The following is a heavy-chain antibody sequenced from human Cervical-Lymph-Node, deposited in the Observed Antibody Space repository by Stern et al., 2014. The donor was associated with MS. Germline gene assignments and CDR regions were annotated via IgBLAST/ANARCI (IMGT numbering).Heavy chain of an antibody. CDR2: ISSSGSTT. V-gene: IGHV3-11*01. Sequence: VQLLESGGGLVRPGGSLRLSCTASGFTFTDYYMSWIRQTPGKGLEWVSYISSSGSTTYYADSVKGRFTISRDNGKNSLFLQMNSLTAEDTAVYYCSRAPYVAAYYYYGMDVWGQGTTVTVSS. D-gene: IGHD2-15*01. CDR1: GFTFTDYY. CDR3: SRAPYVAAYYYYGMDV. J-gene: IGHJ6*02.